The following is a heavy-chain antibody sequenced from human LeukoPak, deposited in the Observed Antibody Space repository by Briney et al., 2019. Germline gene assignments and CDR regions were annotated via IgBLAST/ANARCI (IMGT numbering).Heavy chain of an antibody. CDR1: GGSISSGSYY. CDR3: ARENILTGSFDY. J-gene: IGHJ4*02. CDR2: IYTSGST. D-gene: IGHD3-9*01. V-gene: IGHV4-61*02. Sequence: SETLSLTCTVSGGSISSGSYYWRWLRQPAGRGLEWIGRIYTSGSTNYNASRKSRVTISVDTSKNQFSLKLSSVTAADTAVYYCARENILTGSFDYWGQGTLVTVSS.